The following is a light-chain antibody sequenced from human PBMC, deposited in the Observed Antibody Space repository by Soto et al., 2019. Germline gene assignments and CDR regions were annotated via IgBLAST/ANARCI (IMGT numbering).Light chain of an antibody. CDR2: ESS. CDR1: QNVRSY. J-gene: IGKJ1*01. CDR3: QQTFSIPRT. Sequence: DMQLTQSPSSLSASVGDRVTITCRASQNVRSYLNWYQQKPGKAPKLLIYESSTLESGVPSKFSGDGYGTHFTLTIRSLQPEDFAIYYCQQTFSIPRTFGHGTKVE. V-gene: IGKV1-39*01.